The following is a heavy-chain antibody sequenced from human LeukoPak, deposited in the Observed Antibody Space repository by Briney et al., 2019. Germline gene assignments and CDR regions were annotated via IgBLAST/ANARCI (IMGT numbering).Heavy chain of an antibody. V-gene: IGHV3-11*04. CDR3: ARDRGWLQRHFDY. D-gene: IGHD5-24*01. CDR2: ISSSGSTI. Sequence: PGGSLRLSCAASGFTSSDSYMSWIRQAPGKGLGWVSYISSSGSTIYYADSVKGRFTISRDTAKNSPYLQMNSLRAEDTAVYYCARDRGWLQRHFDYWGQGTLVTVSS. CDR1: GFTSSDSY. J-gene: IGHJ4*02.